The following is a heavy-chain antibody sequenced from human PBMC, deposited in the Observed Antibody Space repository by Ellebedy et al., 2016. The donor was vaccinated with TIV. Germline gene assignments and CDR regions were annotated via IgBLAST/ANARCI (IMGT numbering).Heavy chain of an antibody. V-gene: IGHV4-34*12. CDR2: VLHSGGT. J-gene: IGHJ4*02. CDR1: GGSFNNYY. Sequence: MPSETLSLTCAVYGGSFNNYYWSWIRQPPGKGLEWIGEVLHSGGTTYNPSLKSRVTISIDTSKNQVSLKLNSVTAADTAVYFCAREGKGTTILHFWGQGTQVTVSS. D-gene: IGHD1-7*01. CDR3: AREGKGTTILHF.